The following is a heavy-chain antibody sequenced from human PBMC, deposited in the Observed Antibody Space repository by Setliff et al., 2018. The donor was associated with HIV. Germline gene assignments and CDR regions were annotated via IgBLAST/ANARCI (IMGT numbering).Heavy chain of an antibody. Sequence: GSLRLSCAASGFTFSTYRMNWVRQAPGKGLEWVSSISSSSSYIYYADSLKGRFTISRDNAKNSLYLQMNSLRAEDTAVYYCARGEYYDFWNGFDYWGQGTLVTV. J-gene: IGHJ4*02. CDR2: ISSSSSYI. V-gene: IGHV3-21*01. D-gene: IGHD3-3*01. CDR3: ARGEYYDFWNGFDY. CDR1: GFTFSTYR.